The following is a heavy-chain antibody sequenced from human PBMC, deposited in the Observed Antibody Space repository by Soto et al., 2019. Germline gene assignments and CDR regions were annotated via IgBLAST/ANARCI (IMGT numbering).Heavy chain of an antibody. CDR1: GGSVSSGSYY. V-gene: IGHV4-61*01. Sequence: QVQLQESGPGLVKPSETPSLTCTVSGGSVSSGSYYWSWIRQPPGKGLEWIGYIYYSGSTNYNPSLKSRVTISVDTSKNQFSLKLSSVTAADTAVYYCAREWRDGDNSPIGYWGQGTLVTVSS. CDR3: AREWRDGDNSPIGY. D-gene: IGHD1-1*01. CDR2: IYYSGST. J-gene: IGHJ4*02.